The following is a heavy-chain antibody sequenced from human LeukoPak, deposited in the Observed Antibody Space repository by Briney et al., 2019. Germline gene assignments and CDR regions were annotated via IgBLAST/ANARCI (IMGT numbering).Heavy chain of an antibody. J-gene: IGHJ4*02. V-gene: IGHV3-74*03. D-gene: IGHD2-8*01. CDR2: ISGDGITT. CDR3: GRGYCTNGVCYALFDS. Sequence: GGSVRLSCAASGFTFSNYWIHWVRQAPGKGLEWVSGISGDGITTKYADSVKGRVTISRDNAKNTLYLQMNSLRAEDTAVYYCGRGYCTNGVCYALFDSWGQGTLGFISS. CDR1: GFTFSNYW.